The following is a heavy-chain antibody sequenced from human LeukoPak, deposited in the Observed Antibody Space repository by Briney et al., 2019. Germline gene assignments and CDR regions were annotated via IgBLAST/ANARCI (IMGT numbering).Heavy chain of an antibody. Sequence: GGSLRLSCAASGFTFSSYSMNWIRQAPGKGLEWVSGINWNGGSTGYADSVKGRFTISRDNAKNSLYLQMNSLRAEDTALYYCARDSDIVVVIATSSFGYWGQGTLVTVSS. CDR2: INWNGGST. CDR1: GFTFSSYS. V-gene: IGHV3-20*04. J-gene: IGHJ4*02. D-gene: IGHD2-21*01. CDR3: ARDSDIVVVIATSSFGY.